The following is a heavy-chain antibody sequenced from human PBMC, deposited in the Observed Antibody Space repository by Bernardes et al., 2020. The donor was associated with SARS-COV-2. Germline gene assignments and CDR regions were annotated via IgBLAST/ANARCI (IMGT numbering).Heavy chain of an antibody. Sequence: ASLKASCKASGYTFTGYSISWVRQAPGQGLEWMGTFNPYNADTNYAQKFQGRVTMTADTSTRTAYMDLRSLRSDDTAVYYCARDPTMGRGVSLVKNWFDPGGHGTLVTGSS. J-gene: IGHJ5*02. CDR3: ARDPTMGRGVSLVKNWFDP. CDR1: GYTFTGYS. CDR2: FNPYNADT. D-gene: IGHD3-10*01. V-gene: IGHV1-18*01.